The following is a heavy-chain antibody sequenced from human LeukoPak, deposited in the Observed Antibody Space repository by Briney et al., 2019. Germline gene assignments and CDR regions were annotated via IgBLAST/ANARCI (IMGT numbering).Heavy chain of an antibody. Sequence: PGGSLRLSCAASGFTFSSHGMHWVLQAAGKGLEWVAVISYDENNKYFADSVKGRFTISRDNSKNTLYLQMNSLRAEDTAVYYCGVYLTADYRAFDPWGQGTLVTVSS. J-gene: IGHJ5*02. V-gene: IGHV3-30*03. CDR2: ISYDENNK. CDR1: GFTFSSHG. D-gene: IGHD3-9*01. CDR3: GVYLTADYRAFDP.